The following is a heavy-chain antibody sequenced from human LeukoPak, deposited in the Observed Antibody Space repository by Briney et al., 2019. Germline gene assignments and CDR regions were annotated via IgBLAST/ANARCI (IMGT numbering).Heavy chain of an antibody. J-gene: IGHJ5*02. CDR3: ARDQSTVRKGNWFDP. CDR1: GYTFTSYA. Sequence: ASVKVSCKASGYTFTSYAMHWVRQAPGQRLEWMGWINAGNGNTKYSQKFQGRVTITRDTSASTAYMELSSLRSEDTAVYYCARDQSTVRKGNWFDPWGQGTLVTVSS. D-gene: IGHD4-17*01. V-gene: IGHV1-3*01. CDR2: INAGNGNT.